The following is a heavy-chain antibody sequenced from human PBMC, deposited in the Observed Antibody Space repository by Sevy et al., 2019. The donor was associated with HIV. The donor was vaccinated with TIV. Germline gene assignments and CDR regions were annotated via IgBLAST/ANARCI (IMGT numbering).Heavy chain of an antibody. CDR2: ILDNGGGT. Sequence: GGSLRLSCAASGFTFRNYDMSWVRQAPGKGLEWVSGILDNGGGTYYADSVKGRFTISRDNSKNRMFLEMNSLGAEDTAVYFCAKSQLPHAFDIWGQGTMVTVSS. CDR3: AKSQLPHAFDI. D-gene: IGHD2-2*01. V-gene: IGHV3-23*01. J-gene: IGHJ3*02. CDR1: GFTFRNYD.